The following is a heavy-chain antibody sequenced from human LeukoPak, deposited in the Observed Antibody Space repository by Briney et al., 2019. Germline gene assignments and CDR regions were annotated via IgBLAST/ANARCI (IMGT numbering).Heavy chain of an antibody. CDR3: TTERVLSIFGVVILV. Sequence: PGGSLRLSCAASGFTFSSYAMTWVRQPPGKGLEGVSSITGSTGSTYYADSVKGRFTISRDNSKNTLYLQMNSLKTEDTAVYYCTTERVLSIFGVVILVWGQGTLVTVSS. V-gene: IGHV3-23*01. CDR1: GFTFSSYA. D-gene: IGHD3-3*02. CDR2: ITGSTGST. J-gene: IGHJ4*02.